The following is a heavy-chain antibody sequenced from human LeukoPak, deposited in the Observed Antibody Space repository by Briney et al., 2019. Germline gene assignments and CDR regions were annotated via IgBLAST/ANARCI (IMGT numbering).Heavy chain of an antibody. D-gene: IGHD1-26*01. Sequence: PSETLSLTCAVSGGSVGSTNWWSWVRQPPGKGLEWIGEIHHSGSTNYNPSLKSRVAVSVDKSENHFSLKLSSVTAADTAVYYCARDQLRVGAIVFYYGMDVWGQGTTVTVSS. V-gene: IGHV4-4*02. J-gene: IGHJ6*02. CDR2: IHHSGST. CDR3: ARDQLRVGAIVFYYGMDV. CDR1: GGSVGSTNW.